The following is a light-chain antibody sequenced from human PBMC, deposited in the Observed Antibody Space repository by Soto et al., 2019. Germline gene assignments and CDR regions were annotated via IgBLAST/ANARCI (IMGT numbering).Light chain of an antibody. V-gene: IGLV4-69*01. Sequence: QLVLTQSPSASASLGASVKLTCTLNNGHSSYAIAWHQQQPEKSPRYLMKVNSDGSHRKGDGIPDRFSGSSSGAERYLTISSLQSEDEADYYCQTWGSGIVVFGGGTKLTVL. CDR2: VNSDGSH. J-gene: IGLJ2*01. CDR1: NGHSSYA. CDR3: QTWGSGIVV.